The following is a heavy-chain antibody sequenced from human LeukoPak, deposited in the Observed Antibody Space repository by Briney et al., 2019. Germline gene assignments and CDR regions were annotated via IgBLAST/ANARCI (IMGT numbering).Heavy chain of an antibody. CDR3: AKPYYYDSSGYSDY. J-gene: IGHJ4*02. CDR2: IKQDGSEK. CDR1: GFTFSNYW. V-gene: IGHV3-7*03. D-gene: IGHD3-22*01. Sequence: GGSLRLSCAASGFTFSNYWMTWVRQAPGKGLEWVANIKQDGSEKYYVDSVKGRFTISRDNSKNTLHLQMNSLRAEDTAVYYCAKPYYYDSSGYSDYWGQGTLVTVSS.